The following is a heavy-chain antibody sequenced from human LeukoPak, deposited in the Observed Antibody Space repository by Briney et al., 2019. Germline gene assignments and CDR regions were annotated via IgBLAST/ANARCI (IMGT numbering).Heavy chain of an antibody. D-gene: IGHD2-8*02. CDR1: GFTFDDYA. CDR3: AKDTTLEV. CDR2: INWNSGSI. J-gene: IGHJ4*02. Sequence: GGSLRLSCAASGFTFDDYAMHWVRQAPGKGLEWVSGINWNSGSIGYADSVKGRFTISRDNTKNSLYLQMNSLRAEDTALYFCAKDTTLEVWGQGTLVTVSS. V-gene: IGHV3-9*01.